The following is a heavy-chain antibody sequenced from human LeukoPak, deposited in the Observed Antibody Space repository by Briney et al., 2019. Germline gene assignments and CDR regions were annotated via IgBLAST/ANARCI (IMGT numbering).Heavy chain of an antibody. J-gene: IGHJ4*02. Sequence: SQTLSLTCTVSGGSISSGSYYWSWIRQPAGKGLEWIGRIYTSGSTNYNPSLKSRVTISVDTSKNQFSLKLSSVTAADTAVYYCARVGLGYCTNGVCQTFDYWGQGTLVTVSS. CDR1: GGSISSGSYY. CDR2: IYTSGST. D-gene: IGHD2-8*01. V-gene: IGHV4-61*02. CDR3: ARVGLGYCTNGVCQTFDY.